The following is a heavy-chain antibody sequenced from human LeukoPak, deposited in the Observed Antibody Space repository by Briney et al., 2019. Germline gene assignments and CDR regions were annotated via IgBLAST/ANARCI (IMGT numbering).Heavy chain of an antibody. J-gene: IGHJ6*03. CDR2: INHSGST. D-gene: IGHD2-2*01. V-gene: IGHV4-34*01. CDR1: GGSFSGYY. Sequence: SETLSLTCAVYGGSFSGYYWSWIRQPPGKGLEWIGEINHSGSTNYNPSLKSRVTISVDTSKNQFSLKLSSVTAADTAVYYCASPVGYCSSTSCRRDYYYMDVWGKGTTVTVSS. CDR3: ASPVGYCSSTSCRRDYYYMDV.